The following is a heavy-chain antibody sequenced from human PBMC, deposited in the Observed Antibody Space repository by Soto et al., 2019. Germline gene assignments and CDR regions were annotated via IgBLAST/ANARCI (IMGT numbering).Heavy chain of an antibody. J-gene: IGHJ6*02. CDR1: GGSISSSGHY. Sequence: QLQLQESGPGLVKPSETLSLTCTVSGGSISSSGHYWGWVRQPPGKGLEWIGTIHYSGDAYYNPPLTSRYSFVVDTSKCRFSRMRYTVTSSDTALDYRSRHYCSGGSCYCYGRDVWGQGATVTVSS. V-gene: IGHV4-39*01. CDR2: IHYSGDA. D-gene: IGHD2-15*01. CDR3: SRHYCSGGSCYCYGRDV.